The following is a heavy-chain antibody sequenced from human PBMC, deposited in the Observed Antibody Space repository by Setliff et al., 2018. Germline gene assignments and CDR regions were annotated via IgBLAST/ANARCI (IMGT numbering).Heavy chain of an antibody. J-gene: IGHJ4*02. V-gene: IGHV4-61*09. Sequence: SETLSLTCSVFGDSLTRSSSWWGWIRQPAGKGLEWIGHIYTSGSTNYNPSLKSRVTISVDTSKNQFSLKLSSVTAADTAVYYCARESDDFWSGYYFDSWGQGTLVTVS. CDR2: IYTSGST. CDR1: GDSLTRSSSW. CDR3: ARESDDFWSGYYFDS. D-gene: IGHD3-3*01.